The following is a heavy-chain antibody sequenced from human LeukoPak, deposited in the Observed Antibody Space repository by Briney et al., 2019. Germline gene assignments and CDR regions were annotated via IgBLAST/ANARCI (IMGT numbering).Heavy chain of an antibody. CDR3: AKGVLSRTSYDSSGSFDY. CDR2: ISGSGGST. Sequence: GGSLRLSCAASGFTFSSYAMSWVRQAPGKGLEWVSAISGSGGSTYYADSVKGRFTISRDNSKNTLYLQMNSQRAEDTAVYYCAKGVLSRTSYDSSGSFDYWGQGTLVTVSS. J-gene: IGHJ4*02. D-gene: IGHD3-22*01. CDR1: GFTFSSYA. V-gene: IGHV3-23*01.